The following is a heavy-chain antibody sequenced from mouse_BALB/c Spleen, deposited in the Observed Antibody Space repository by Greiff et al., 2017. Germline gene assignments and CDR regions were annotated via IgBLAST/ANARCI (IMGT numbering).Heavy chain of an antibody. CDR2: IDTSDSYT. CDR1: GYTFTDYW. D-gene: IGHD1-3*01. V-gene: IGHV1-69*01. J-gene: IGHJ4*01. Sequence: QVQLQQPGAELVMPGASVKMSCKASGYTFTDYWMHWVKQRPGQGLEWIGAIDTSDSYTSYNQKFKGKATLTVDESSSTAYMQLSSLTSEDSAVYYCARRGGKGHAMDYWGQGTSVTVSS. CDR3: ARRGGKGHAMDY.